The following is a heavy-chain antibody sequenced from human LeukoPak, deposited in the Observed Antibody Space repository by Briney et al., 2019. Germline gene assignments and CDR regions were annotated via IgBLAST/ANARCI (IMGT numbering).Heavy chain of an antibody. V-gene: IGHV4-59*01. CDR2: IYYSGST. CDR1: GGSISSYY. Sequence: ETLSLTCTVSGGSISSYYWSWIRQPPGKGLEWIGYIYYSGSTNYNPSLKSRVTISVDTSKNQFSLKLSSVTAADTAVYYCARLGKYGSGSVDVWGQGTTVTVSS. J-gene: IGHJ6*02. D-gene: IGHD3-10*01. CDR3: ARLGKYGSGSVDV.